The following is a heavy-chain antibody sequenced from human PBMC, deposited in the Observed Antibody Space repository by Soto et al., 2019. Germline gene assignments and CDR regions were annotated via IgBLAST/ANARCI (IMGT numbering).Heavy chain of an antibody. J-gene: IGHJ6*02. CDR1: GFTFSSYA. CDR2: ISYDGSNK. Sequence: QVQLVESGGGVVQPGRSLRLSCAASGFTFSSYAMHWVRQAPGKGLEWVAVISYDGSNKYYADAVKGRFTISRDNSKNTLYLQMNSLRAEDTAVYYCGRGGLYYYYYGMDVWGQGTTVTVSS. CDR3: GRGGLYYYYYGMDV. V-gene: IGHV3-30-3*01.